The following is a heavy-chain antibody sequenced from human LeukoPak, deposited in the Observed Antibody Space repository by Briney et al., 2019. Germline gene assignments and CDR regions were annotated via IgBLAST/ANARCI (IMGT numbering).Heavy chain of an antibody. J-gene: IGHJ6*03. Sequence: GGSLRLSCAASGFTFSSYSMNWVRQAPGKGLEWVSYISSSSSTIYYADSVKGRFTISRDNSKNTPYLQMNSLRAEDTAVYYCAKLGSYGFYYYYYYMDVWGKGTTVTISS. CDR2: ISSSSSTI. V-gene: IGHV3-48*01. CDR3: AKLGSYGFYYYYYYMDV. CDR1: GFTFSSYS. D-gene: IGHD5-18*01.